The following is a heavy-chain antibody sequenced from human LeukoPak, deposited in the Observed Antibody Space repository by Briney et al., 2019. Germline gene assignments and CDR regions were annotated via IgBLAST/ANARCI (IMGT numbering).Heavy chain of an antibody. CDR2: ISGSGGST. CDR3: AKGGSITIFVVVTSFDY. Sequence: PGGSLRLSCAASGFTFSSFAMRWVRQAPGKGLEWVSAISGSGGSTYYADSVKGRFTISRDNSKNTLYLQMNSLRAEDTAVYYCAKGGSITIFVVVTSFDYWGQGTLVTVSS. CDR1: GFTFSSFA. V-gene: IGHV3-23*01. D-gene: IGHD3-3*01. J-gene: IGHJ4*02.